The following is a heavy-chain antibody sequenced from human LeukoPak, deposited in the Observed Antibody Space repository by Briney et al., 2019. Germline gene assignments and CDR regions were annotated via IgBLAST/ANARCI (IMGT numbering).Heavy chain of an antibody. Sequence: PSETLSLTCTVSGGSISSGSYYWSWIRQPAGKGLEWIGRIYTSGSTNYNPSLKSRVTISVDTSKNQFSLKLSSVTAADTAVYYCARDGEDIVASSENWFDPWGQGTLVTVSS. CDR2: IYTSGST. V-gene: IGHV4-61*02. D-gene: IGHD5-12*01. CDR3: ARDGEDIVASSENWFDP. CDR1: GGSISSGSYY. J-gene: IGHJ5*02.